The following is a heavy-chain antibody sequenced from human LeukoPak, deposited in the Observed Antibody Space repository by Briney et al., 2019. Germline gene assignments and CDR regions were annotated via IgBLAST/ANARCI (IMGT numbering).Heavy chain of an antibody. CDR2: ISSSSSYI. V-gene: IGHV3-21*01. CDR3: AREGGYSYGSHAFDI. J-gene: IGHJ3*02. Sequence: GGSLRLSCAASGFTFSSYSMNWVRQAPGKGLEWVSSISSSSSYIYYADSVKGRFTISRDNAKNSLYLQMNSLRAEDTAVYYCAREGGYSYGSHAFDIWGQGTMVTVSS. D-gene: IGHD5-18*01. CDR1: GFTFSSYS.